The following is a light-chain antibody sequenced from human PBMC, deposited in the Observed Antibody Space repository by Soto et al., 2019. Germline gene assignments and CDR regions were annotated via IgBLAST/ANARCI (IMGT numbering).Light chain of an antibody. CDR2: SND. Sequence: QLVLTQPPSASGTPGQRVTISCFGRSSNIGRNYVYWYQQLPGTAPKLLIYSNDQRPSGVPDRFSGSKSGASASLAISGLRSEVEAEYYCAAWDDSLSGVLFGGGTQLTVL. CDR3: AAWDDSLSGVL. J-gene: IGLJ2*01. V-gene: IGLV1-47*02. CDR1: SSNIGRNY.